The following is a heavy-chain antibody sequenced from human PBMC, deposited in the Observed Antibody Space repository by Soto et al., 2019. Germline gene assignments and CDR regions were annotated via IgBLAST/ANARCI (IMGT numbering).Heavy chain of an antibody. J-gene: IGHJ4*02. Sequence: GASVKVSCKASGGTFSSYTISWVRQAPGQGLEWMGRIIPILGIANYAQKLQGRVTMTTDKSTSTAYMELRSLRSDDTAVYYCARNYYDFWSGYLDYWGQGTLVTVSS. D-gene: IGHD3-3*01. CDR1: GGTFSSYT. CDR2: IIPILGIA. CDR3: ARNYYDFWSGYLDY. V-gene: IGHV1-69*02.